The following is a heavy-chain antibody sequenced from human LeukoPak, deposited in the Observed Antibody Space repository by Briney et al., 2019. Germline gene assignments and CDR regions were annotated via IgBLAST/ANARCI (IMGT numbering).Heavy chain of an antibody. CDR2: IYYTGST. CDR3: ARENSNSWYLDY. CDR1: GGSISGYY. Sequence: PSETLSLTCSVSGGSISGYYWSWMRQPPGKGLEWIGYIYYTGSTNYNPSLKSRVTISVDTSKNQFSLKLSSVTAADTAVYYCARENSNSWYLDYWGQGTLVTVSS. V-gene: IGHV4-59*01. D-gene: IGHD6-13*01. J-gene: IGHJ4*02.